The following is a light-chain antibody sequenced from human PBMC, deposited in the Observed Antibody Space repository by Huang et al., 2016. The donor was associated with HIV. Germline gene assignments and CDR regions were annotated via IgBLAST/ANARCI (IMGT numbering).Light chain of an antibody. J-gene: IGKJ2*01. Sequence: EIALTQSPGTLSLSPGVGATLSCRASESVTSRYLAWYQQKPGQAPRLVIYGASSRATGIPDRFSGSGSGTDFALTISRLEPEDFAMYYCQVYGSYPFGQGTKVEMK. CDR2: GAS. CDR3: QVYGSYP. V-gene: IGKV3-20*01. CDR1: ESVTSRY.